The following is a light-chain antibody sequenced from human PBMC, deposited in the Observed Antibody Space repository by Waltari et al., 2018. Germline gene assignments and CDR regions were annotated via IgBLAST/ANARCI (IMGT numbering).Light chain of an antibody. V-gene: IGKV1-5*03. CDR1: QGISNY. J-gene: IGKJ1*01. CDR3: LQYNSYSWT. CDR2: KAS. Sequence: DIQLTQSPSFLSASVRDRVTITCRASQGISNYLAWYQQKPGKAPKLLIQKASGLESGVPSRFSGSGSGTDFTLTISSLQPEDVGTYYCLQYNSYSWTFGHGTKVEI.